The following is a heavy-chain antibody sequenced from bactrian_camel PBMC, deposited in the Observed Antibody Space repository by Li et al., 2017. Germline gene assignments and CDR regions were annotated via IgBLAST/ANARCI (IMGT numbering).Heavy chain of an antibody. J-gene: IGHJ4*01. CDR1: GSTYTTTF. V-gene: IGHV3-3*01. CDR2: ISRSGGLK. CDR3: AAGWSINV. Sequence: HVQLVESGGGSVQAGGSLRLSCAASGSTYTTTFMGWFRRAPGKEREGVACISRSGGLKYYADSVKGRFATSRDNAKNSVYLQMNILKPDDTAVYYCAAGWSINVWGQGTQVTVS.